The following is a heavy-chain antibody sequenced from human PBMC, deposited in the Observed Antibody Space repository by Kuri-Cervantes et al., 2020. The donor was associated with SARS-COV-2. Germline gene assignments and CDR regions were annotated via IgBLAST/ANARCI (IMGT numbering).Heavy chain of an antibody. J-gene: IGHJ4*02. D-gene: IGHD6-13*01. CDR3: AREIPSAAGDDY. CDR1: GGTFSSYA. V-gene: IGHV1-69*04. Sequence: SVKVSCKVSGGTFSSYAISWVRQAPGQGLEWMGRIIPILGIANYAQKFQGRVTITADKSTSTAYMELSSLRSEDTAVYYCAREIPSAAGDDYWGQGTLVTVSS. CDR2: IIPILGIA.